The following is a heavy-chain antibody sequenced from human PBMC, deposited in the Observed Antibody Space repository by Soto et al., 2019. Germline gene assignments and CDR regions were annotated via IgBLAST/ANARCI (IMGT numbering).Heavy chain of an antibody. CDR2: ISSSSSYI. Sequence: KTGGSLRLSCAASGFTFSSYSMNWVRQAPGKGLEWVSSISSSSSYIYYADSVKGRFTISRDNAKNSLYLQMNSLRAEDTAVYYCARDLGYYGSGSYDAFDIWGQGTMVTVPS. CDR3: ARDLGYYGSGSYDAFDI. J-gene: IGHJ3*02. CDR1: GFTFSSYS. V-gene: IGHV3-21*01. D-gene: IGHD3-10*01.